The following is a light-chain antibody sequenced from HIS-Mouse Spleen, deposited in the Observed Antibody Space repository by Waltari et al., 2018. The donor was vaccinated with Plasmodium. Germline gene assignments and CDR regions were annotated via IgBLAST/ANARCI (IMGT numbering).Light chain of an antibody. CDR2: EGS. J-gene: IGLJ2*01. CDR1: SSDVGSYNL. Sequence: QSALTQPASVSGSPGPSITISCTGTSSDVGSYNLVSWYQQHPGKAPKLMIYEGSKRPSGVSNRFSGSKSGNTASLTISVLQAEDEADYYCCSYAGSSTFVVFGGGTKLTVL. CDR3: CSYAGSSTFVV. V-gene: IGLV2-23*03.